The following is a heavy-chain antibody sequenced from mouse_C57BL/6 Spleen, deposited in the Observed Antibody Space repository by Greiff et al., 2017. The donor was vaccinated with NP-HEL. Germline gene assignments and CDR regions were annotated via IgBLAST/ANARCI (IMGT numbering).Heavy chain of an antibody. CDR2: IDPSDSET. CDR1: GYTFTSYW. D-gene: IGHD2-1*01. Sequence: VQLQQPGAELVRPGSSVKLSCKASGYTFTSYWMHWVKQRPIQGLEWIGNIDPSDSETHYNQKFKDKATLTVDKSSSTAYMQLSSLTSEDSAVYYCARLGATMVTYYAMDYWGQGTSVTVSS. CDR3: ARLGATMVTYYAMDY. J-gene: IGHJ4*01. V-gene: IGHV1-52*01.